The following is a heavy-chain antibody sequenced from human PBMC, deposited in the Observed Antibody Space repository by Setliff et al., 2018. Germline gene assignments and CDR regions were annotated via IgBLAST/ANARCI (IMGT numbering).Heavy chain of an antibody. J-gene: IGHJ4*02. D-gene: IGHD5-18*01. CDR3: ARAPSVELVTIRTNSWFTY. Sequence: ASVKVSCKASGYTFTSYGISWVRQAPGQGLEWMGWISAYNGNTNYAQKFQGRVTLTTDTSTSTAYMELRSLTSDDSAFYHCARAPSVELVTIRTNSWFTYWGQGTLVTVSS. CDR1: GYTFTSYG. CDR2: ISAYNGNT. V-gene: IGHV1-18*01.